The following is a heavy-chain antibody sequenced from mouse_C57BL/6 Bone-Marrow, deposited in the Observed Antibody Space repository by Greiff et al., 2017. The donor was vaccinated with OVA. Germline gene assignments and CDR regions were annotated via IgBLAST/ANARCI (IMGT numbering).Heavy chain of an antibody. CDR2: ISSGGDYI. Sequence: EVKLMESGEGLVKPGGSLKLSCAASGFTFSSYAMSWVRQTPEKRLEWVAYISSGGDYIYYADTVKGRFTITRDNARNTLYLQMSSLKSEDTAMYYCTRLLDAMDYWGQGTAVTVSS. CDR3: TRLLDAMDY. CDR1: GFTFSSYA. D-gene: IGHD2-1*01. J-gene: IGHJ4*01. V-gene: IGHV5-9-1*02.